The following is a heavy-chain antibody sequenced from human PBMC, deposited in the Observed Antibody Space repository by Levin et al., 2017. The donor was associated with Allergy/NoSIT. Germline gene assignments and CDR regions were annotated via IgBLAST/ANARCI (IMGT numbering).Heavy chain of an antibody. CDR1: GGSFSGYY. CDR2: NNHSGST. CDR3: ARGRVTTSWFDP. J-gene: IGHJ5*02. Sequence: SQTLSLTCAVYGGSFSGYYWSWIRQPPGKGLEWIGENNHSGSTNYNPSLKSRVTISVDTSKNQFSLKLSSVTAADTAVYYCARGRVTTSWFDPWGQGTLVTVSS. D-gene: IGHD4-17*01. V-gene: IGHV4-34*01.